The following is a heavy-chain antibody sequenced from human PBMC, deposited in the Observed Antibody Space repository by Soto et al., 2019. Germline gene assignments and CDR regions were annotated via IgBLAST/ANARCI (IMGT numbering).Heavy chain of an antibody. CDR1: GFTFSDYY. Sequence: HVQMVESGGDLVKPGGSLRLSCAVSGFTFSDYYMSWFRQAPEQGLEWIAYISGRGNYTNYADSVRGRFTISRDNIKNSLFFQMNSPRDQDTANYYCARDGGEIITAATGGGYRMDVWGQRTTVNLSS. D-gene: IGHD1-1*01. CDR3: ARDGGEIITAATGGGYRMDV. V-gene: IGHV3-11*06. CDR2: ISGRGNYT. J-gene: IGHJ6*02.